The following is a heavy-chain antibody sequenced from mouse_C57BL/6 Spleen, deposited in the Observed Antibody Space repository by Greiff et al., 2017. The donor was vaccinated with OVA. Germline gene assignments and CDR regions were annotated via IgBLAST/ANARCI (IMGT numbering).Heavy chain of an antibody. CDR2: IRSKSNNYAT. CDR1: GFSFNTYA. Sequence: EVQVVESGGGLVQPKGSLKLSCAASGFSFNTYAMNWVRQAPGKGLEWVARIRSKSNNYATYYADSVKDRFTISRADTESMLYLQLTDLKTEDTAVYYCVRHGAYYLDYWGQGTTLTVSS. V-gene: IGHV10-1*01. CDR3: VRHGAYYLDY. J-gene: IGHJ2*01.